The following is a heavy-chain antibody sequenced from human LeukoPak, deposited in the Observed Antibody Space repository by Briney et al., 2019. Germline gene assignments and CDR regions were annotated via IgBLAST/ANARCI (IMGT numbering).Heavy chain of an antibody. CDR3: ARVDSSGYYDY. V-gene: IGHV4-30-2*01. CDR1: GGSISGGAYS. J-gene: IGHJ4*02. D-gene: IGHD3-22*01. CDR2: IYHSGST. Sequence: SETLSLTCAVSGGSISGGAYSWSWIRQPPGKGLEWIGYIYHSGSTYYNPSLKSRVTISVDRSKNHFSLKLSSVTAADTAVYYCARVDSSGYYDYWGQGTLVTVSS.